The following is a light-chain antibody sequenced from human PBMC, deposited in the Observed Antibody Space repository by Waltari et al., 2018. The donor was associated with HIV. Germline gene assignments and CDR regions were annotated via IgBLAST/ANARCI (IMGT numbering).Light chain of an antibody. CDR1: SSNIGSNY. Sequence: QSVLTQAPSASETPGQRVTISCSGSSSNIGSNYVYWYHQFPGTAPKLLIYGNNQRPSGVPDRFSGSKSGTSASLAISGLRSEDEADYYCATWDDTLSGPVFGGGTKLTVL. CDR3: ATWDDTLSGPV. CDR2: GNN. V-gene: IGLV1-47*01. J-gene: IGLJ2*01.